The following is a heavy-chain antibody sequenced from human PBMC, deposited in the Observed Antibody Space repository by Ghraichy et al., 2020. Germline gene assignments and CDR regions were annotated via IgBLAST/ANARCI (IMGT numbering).Heavy chain of an antibody. J-gene: IGHJ4*02. V-gene: IGHV3-11*03. CDR2: IHSDSSSP. D-gene: IGHD5-24*01. CDR1: GFTFSDYH. Sequence: GSLRLSCAGSGFTFSDYHMSWIRQAPGKGLEWVAYIHSDSSSPNYADSVRGRFTVSRDNAKNSLYLQMNSLRAEDTAVYYCASTGRDGYRPLEYWGQGTLVTVSS. CDR3: ASTGRDGYRPLEY.